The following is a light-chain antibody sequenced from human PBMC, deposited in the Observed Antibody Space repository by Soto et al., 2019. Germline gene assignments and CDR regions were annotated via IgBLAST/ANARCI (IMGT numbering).Light chain of an antibody. CDR1: QSISSW. CDR2: KAS. Sequence: DIQMTQSPSTLSASVGDRVTITCRASQSISSWLAWYQQKPGKAPNLLIYKASSLESGVPSRFSGSGSWTEFILTISSLQPDDFATYYCQHYNTYLWTFGQGTKVEIK. J-gene: IGKJ1*01. CDR3: QHYNTYLWT. V-gene: IGKV1-5*03.